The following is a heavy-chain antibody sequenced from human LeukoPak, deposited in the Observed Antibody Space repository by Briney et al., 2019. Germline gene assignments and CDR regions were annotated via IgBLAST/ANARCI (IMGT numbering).Heavy chain of an antibody. CDR2: IRYDGSNK. CDR1: GFTFSSYG. D-gene: IGHD4-17*01. J-gene: IGHJ3*02. V-gene: IGHV3-30*02. Sequence: GGSLRLSCAASGFTFSSYGMHWVRQAPGKGLEWVAFIRYDGSNKYYADSVKGRFTISRDNSKNTLYLQMNSLRAEDTAVYYCAKVLTTVTTPGRDAFDIWAKGQWSPSLQ. CDR3: AKVLTTVTTPGRDAFDI.